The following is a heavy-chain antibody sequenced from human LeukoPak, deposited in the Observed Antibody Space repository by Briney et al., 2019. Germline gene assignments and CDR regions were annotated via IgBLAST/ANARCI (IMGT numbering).Heavy chain of an antibody. Sequence: SETLSLTCTVSGGSISGYYWSWIRQPPGKGLEWVGYISYSGSTNYNPSLKSRVTISVDTSKNQFSLKLSSVTAADTAVYYCARDGLIRDAFDIWGQGTMVTVSS. CDR2: ISYSGST. J-gene: IGHJ3*02. CDR3: ARDGLIRDAFDI. D-gene: IGHD3-22*01. V-gene: IGHV4-59*01. CDR1: GGSISGYY.